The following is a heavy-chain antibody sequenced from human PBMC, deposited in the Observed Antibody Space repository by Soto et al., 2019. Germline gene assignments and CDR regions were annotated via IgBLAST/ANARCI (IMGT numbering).Heavy chain of an antibody. J-gene: IGHJ4*02. Sequence: GGSLRLSCAASGFTFSNYAMTWVRQAPGEGLEWVSVITNSGGDTLHADSVKGRFTISRDNSKNTLYLQRNSLRAEDTAIYYCGKSSGESYPDSRVIDFCGQGSRVIGSA. CDR3: GKSSGESYPDSRVIDF. CDR1: GFTFSNYA. CDR2: ITNSGGDT. V-gene: IGHV3-23*01. D-gene: IGHD1-26*01.